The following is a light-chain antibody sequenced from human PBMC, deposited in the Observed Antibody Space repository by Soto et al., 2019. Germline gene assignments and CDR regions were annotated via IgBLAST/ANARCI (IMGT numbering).Light chain of an antibody. Sequence: EIVLTQSPGTQSLSPGERATLSCRASQSVMSNYVAWYHQKPGQAPRLLISGASTRAAGIPDRFSGSGSGTDFTLTISSLQPEDFATYYCLQLYNYPRTFGQGTKV. V-gene: IGKV3-20*01. J-gene: IGKJ1*01. CDR2: GAS. CDR1: QSVMSNY. CDR3: LQLYNYPRT.